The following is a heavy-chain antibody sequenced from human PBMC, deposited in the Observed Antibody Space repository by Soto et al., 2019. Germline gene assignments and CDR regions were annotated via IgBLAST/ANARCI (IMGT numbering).Heavy chain of an antibody. V-gene: IGHV4-39*01. CDR1: GGSISSSSYY. CDR2: IYYSGST. D-gene: IGHD3-10*01. CDR3: ARRRRPGSGRFMDV. J-gene: IGHJ6*03. Sequence: QLQLQESGPGLVKPSETLSLTCTVSGGSISSSSYYWGWIRQPPGKGLEWIGSIYYSGSTYYNPSLKSRVTISVDTSKNQFSLKLSSVTAADTAVYYCARRRRPGSGRFMDVWGKGTTVTVSS.